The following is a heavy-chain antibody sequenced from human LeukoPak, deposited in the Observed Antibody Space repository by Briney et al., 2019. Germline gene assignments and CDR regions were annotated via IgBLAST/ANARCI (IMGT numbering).Heavy chain of an antibody. D-gene: IGHD1-26*01. Sequence: GGSLRLSCAASGFTFSSHDMNWVRQAPGKGLEWVSYISSGSGTIYYADSVKGRFTISRDNAKNSLYLQMNSLRAEDTAVYYCAREFFDREGGTTVLDYWGQGTLVTVSS. CDR3: AREFFDREGGTTVLDY. CDR1: GFTFSSHD. J-gene: IGHJ4*02. CDR2: ISSGSGTI. V-gene: IGHV3-48*01.